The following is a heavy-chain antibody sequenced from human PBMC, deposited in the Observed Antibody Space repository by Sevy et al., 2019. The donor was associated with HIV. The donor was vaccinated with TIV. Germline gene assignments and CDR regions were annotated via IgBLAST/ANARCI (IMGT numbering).Heavy chain of an antibody. CDR1: GFTFGDYC. Sequence: GGSLRLSCATSGFTFGDYCMSWVRQAPGKELEWISFFKSKAHGGTAENAASVKDRFTISRDDSKGIVYLPMNNLKTEDTAVYFCTRWSGSQSIFDYWGQGTLVTVSS. V-gene: IGHV3-49*04. J-gene: IGHJ4*02. CDR2: FKSKAHGGTA. CDR3: TRWSGSQSIFDY. D-gene: IGHD1-26*01.